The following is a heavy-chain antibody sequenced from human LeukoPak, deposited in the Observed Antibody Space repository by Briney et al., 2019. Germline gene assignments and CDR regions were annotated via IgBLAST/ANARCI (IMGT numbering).Heavy chain of an antibody. J-gene: IGHJ2*01. Sequence: SETLSLTCTVSGGSISRSSYYWGWIRQPPGKGLEWIGSIYYSGSTYYNSSLESRVAISVDTSRTQFSLKLNSVTAADTAVYYCARLTMFPGVIYGTDWHSDLWGRGTLVTVSS. CDR3: ARLTMFPGVIYGTDWHSDL. V-gene: IGHV4-39*07. CDR1: GGSISRSSYY. CDR2: IYYSGST. D-gene: IGHD3-10*01.